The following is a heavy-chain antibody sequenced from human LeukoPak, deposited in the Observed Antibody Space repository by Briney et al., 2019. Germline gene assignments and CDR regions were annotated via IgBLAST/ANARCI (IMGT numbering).Heavy chain of an antibody. CDR2: ISGSGGST. D-gene: IGHD6-19*01. Sequence: GGSLRLSSAASGFTFSSYAMNWVRQAPGKGLEWVSAISGSGGSTYYADSVTGRFTISRDNSKNTLYLQMNSLRAEDTAVYYCAKIGVAGIYFDYWGQGTLVTVSS. CDR3: AKIGVAGIYFDY. CDR1: GFTFSSYA. V-gene: IGHV3-23*01. J-gene: IGHJ4*02.